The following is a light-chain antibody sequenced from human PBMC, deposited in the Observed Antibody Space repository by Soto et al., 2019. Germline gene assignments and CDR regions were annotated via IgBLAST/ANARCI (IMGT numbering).Light chain of an antibody. CDR3: QQYGTSVVT. CDR2: GIS. J-gene: IGKJ4*01. Sequence: ESVLTQSPGTLSLSPGERATLSCRASQSISSSYFAWYQQKPGQAPRLLIYGISSRATGIPDRFSGSGSGTDFTLTISRLEPEDFAVYYWQQYGTSVVTFGGGTKVVI. V-gene: IGKV3-20*01. CDR1: QSISSSY.